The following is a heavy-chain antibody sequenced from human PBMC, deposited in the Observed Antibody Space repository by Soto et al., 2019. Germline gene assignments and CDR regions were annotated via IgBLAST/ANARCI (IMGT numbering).Heavy chain of an antibody. CDR1: GYTFTSYG. D-gene: IGHD6-19*01. J-gene: IGHJ5*02. CDR2: ISAYNGNT. V-gene: IGHV1-18*04. Sequence: ASVKVSCKASGYTFTSYGIRWVRQAPGQGLEWMGWISAYNGNTNYAQKLQVRVTMTTDTSMSTAYMELRSLRSDDTAVYYCARGSSSGWYKDWFDPWGQGTLVTVS. CDR3: ARGSSSGWYKDWFDP.